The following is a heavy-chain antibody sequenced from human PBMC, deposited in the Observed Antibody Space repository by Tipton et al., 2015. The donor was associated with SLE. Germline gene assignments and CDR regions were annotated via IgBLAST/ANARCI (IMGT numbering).Heavy chain of an antibody. CDR1: GGSISSSSYY. CDR2: IYTSGST. Sequence: TLSLTCTVSGGSISSSSYYWSWIRQPAGKGLEWIGRIYTSGSTYYNPSLKSRVTISVDTSKNQFSLKLRSVTAADTAVYYCARQWERRRGWFDPWGQGTLVTVSS. J-gene: IGHJ5*02. CDR3: ARQWERRRGWFDP. D-gene: IGHD1-26*01. V-gene: IGHV4-61*02.